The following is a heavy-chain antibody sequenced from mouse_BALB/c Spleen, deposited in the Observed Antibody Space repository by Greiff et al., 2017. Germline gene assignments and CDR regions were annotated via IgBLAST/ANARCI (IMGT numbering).Heavy chain of an antibody. CDR3: ARWGNYLYYAMDY. CDR1: GFSLTSYG. V-gene: IGHV2-2*02. D-gene: IGHD2-1*01. J-gene: IGHJ4*01. CDR2: IWSGGST. Sequence: QVQLKESGPGLVQPSQSLSITCTVSGFSLTSYGVHWVRQSPGKGLEWLGVIWSGGSTDYNAAFISRLSISKDNSKSQVFFKMNSLQANDTAIYYCARWGNYLYYAMDYWGQGTSVTVSS.